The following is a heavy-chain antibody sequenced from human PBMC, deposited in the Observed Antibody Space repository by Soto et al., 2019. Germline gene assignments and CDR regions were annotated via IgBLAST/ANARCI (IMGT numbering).Heavy chain of an antibody. J-gene: IGHJ5*02. D-gene: IGHD6-13*01. CDR3: AVKMHSRSLSQPRVDNWFDP. Sequence: LRLSCAASGFTFSSYSMNWVRQAPGKGLEWVSSISSSGNYIYYADSVKGRFTISRDNAKNSLYLQMNSLRAEDTAIYYCAVKMHSRSLSQPRVDNWFDPWGQGALVTVSS. CDR1: GFTFSSYS. V-gene: IGHV3-21*01. CDR2: ISSSGNYI.